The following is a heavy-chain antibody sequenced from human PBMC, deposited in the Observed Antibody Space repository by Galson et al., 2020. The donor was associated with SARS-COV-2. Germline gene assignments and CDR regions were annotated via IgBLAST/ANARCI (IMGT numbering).Heavy chain of an antibody. CDR3: ARGGDSGNFDQAIIDS. CDR1: GFTFNSYW. V-gene: IGHV3-74*01. CDR2: ISSDGYNT. J-gene: IGHJ4*02. Sequence: GESPEISCAASGFTFNSYWMHWVREAPGKGLVWVSRISSDGYNTHYADSVRGRFTVSRGNAKNTLYLQMISLRAEDTAVYYCARGGDSGNFDQAIIDSWGQGTLVTVSS. D-gene: IGHD3-10*01.